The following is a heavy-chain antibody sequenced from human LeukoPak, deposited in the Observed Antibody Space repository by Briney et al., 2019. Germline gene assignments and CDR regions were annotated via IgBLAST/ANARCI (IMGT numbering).Heavy chain of an antibody. CDR3: ARWRLYNWFDP. CDR2: IKQDGSEE. D-gene: IGHD3-22*01. CDR1: GFTFSSYW. Sequence: AGGSLRLSCAASGFTFSSYWMSWVRQAPGKGLEWVANIKQDGSEEYYVDSVKGRFTISRDNAKNSLYLQMNSLRAEDTAVYYCARWRLYNWFDPWGQGTLVTVSS. J-gene: IGHJ5*02. V-gene: IGHV3-7*01.